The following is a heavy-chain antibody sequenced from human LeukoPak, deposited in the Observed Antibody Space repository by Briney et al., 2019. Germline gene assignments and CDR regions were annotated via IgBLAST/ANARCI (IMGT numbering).Heavy chain of an antibody. CDR1: GGSISSYY. CDR3: ARVYSGYDLAWYYYMDV. CDR2: IYYSGST. Sequence: SETLSLTCTVSGGSISSYYWSWIRQPPGKGLEWIGYIYYSGSTNYNPSLKSRVTISVDTSKNQFSLKLSSVTAADTAVYYCARVYSGYDLAWYYYMDVWGKGTTVTVSS. V-gene: IGHV4-59*01. D-gene: IGHD5-12*01. J-gene: IGHJ6*03.